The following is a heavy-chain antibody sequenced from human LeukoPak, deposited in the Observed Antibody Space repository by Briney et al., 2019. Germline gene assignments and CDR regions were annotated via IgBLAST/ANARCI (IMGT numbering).Heavy chain of an antibody. Sequence: SETLSLTCTVSGGSISSGDYYWSWIRQPPGKGLEWIGYVYYSGSTYYNPSLESRVTISVDTSKNQFSLKLSSVAAADTAVYYCARAGSSFDYWGQGTLVTVSS. CDR2: VYYSGST. V-gene: IGHV4-30-4*01. CDR3: ARAGSSFDY. J-gene: IGHJ4*02. CDR1: GGSISSGDYY. D-gene: IGHD2-2*01.